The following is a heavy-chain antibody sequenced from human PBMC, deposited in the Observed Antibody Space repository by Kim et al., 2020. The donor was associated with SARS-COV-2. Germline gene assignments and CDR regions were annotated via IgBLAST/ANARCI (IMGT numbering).Heavy chain of an antibody. D-gene: IGHD3-9*01. Sequence: GGSLRLSCAASGFTFSNAWMSWVRQAPGKGLEWVGRIRSKANSYATAYAASVKGRFTISRDDSKNTAYLQMNSLKTEDTAVYYCTSAVLRYFDWLLGWGQGTLVTVSS. CDR1: GFTFSNAW. CDR3: TSAVLRYFDWLLG. CDR2: IRSKANSYAT. V-gene: IGHV3-73*01. J-gene: IGHJ4*02.